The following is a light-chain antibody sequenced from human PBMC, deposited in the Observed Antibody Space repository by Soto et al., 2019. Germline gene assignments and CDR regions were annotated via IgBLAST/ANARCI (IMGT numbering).Light chain of an antibody. Sequence: DIQMTQSPSSLSASVGDRVTIACRASQGINDRLAWYQQKPGQAPYLLIFAASTLRSGVPSRFSGSGSGADFTLTISSLQPEDVATYYCQNYYRGPDTFCGGTKV. CDR2: AAS. J-gene: IGKJ4*01. CDR1: QGINDR. V-gene: IGKV1-27*01. CDR3: QNYYRGPDT.